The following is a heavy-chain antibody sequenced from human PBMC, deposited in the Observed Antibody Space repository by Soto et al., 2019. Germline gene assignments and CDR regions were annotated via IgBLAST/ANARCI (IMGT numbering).Heavy chain of an antibody. Sequence: PGGSLRLSCAASGFTFSSYSMNWVRQAPGKGLEWVSSISSSSSYIYYADSVKGRFTISRDNAKNSLYLQMNSLRAEDTAVYYCARYCTNGVCYTDYYHYYRMDVWGQGTTVTVSS. V-gene: IGHV3-21*01. D-gene: IGHD2-8*01. CDR3: ARYCTNGVCYTDYYHYYRMDV. CDR1: GFTFSSYS. CDR2: ISSSSSYI. J-gene: IGHJ6*02.